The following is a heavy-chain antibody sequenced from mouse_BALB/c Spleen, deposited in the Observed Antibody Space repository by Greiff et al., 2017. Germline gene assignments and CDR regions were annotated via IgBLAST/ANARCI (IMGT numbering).Heavy chain of an antibody. D-gene: IGHD2-1*01. Sequence: EVMLVESGGGLVKPGGSLKLSCAASGFTFSDYYMYWVRQTPEKRLEWVATISDGGSYTYYPDSVKGRFTISRDNAKNNLYLQMSSLKSEDTAMYYCAREDGNPAWFAYWGQGTLVTVSA. J-gene: IGHJ3*01. CDR1: GFTFSDYY. CDR2: ISDGGSYT. CDR3: AREDGNPAWFAY. V-gene: IGHV5-4*02.